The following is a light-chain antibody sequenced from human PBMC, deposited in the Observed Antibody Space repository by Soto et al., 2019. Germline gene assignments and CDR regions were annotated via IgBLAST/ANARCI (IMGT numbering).Light chain of an antibody. J-gene: IGLJ1*01. V-gene: IGLV2-14*01. Sequence: QSALTQPASVSGSPGQSITISCTGSSSDVGGYNYVSWYQQHPGKAPKLMIYDVSNRPSGVSNRFSGSKSGNTASLTISGPQAEDEAVFYCSSYTSRSTFVFRSGTKVTVL. CDR3: SSYTSRSTFV. CDR1: SSDVGGYNY. CDR2: DVS.